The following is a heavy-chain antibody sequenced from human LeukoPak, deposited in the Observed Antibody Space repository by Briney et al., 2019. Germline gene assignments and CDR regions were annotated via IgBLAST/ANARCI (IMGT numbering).Heavy chain of an antibody. D-gene: IGHD6-13*01. Sequence: ASVKVSCKASGYTFTSYDINWVWQAPGQGLEWMGWINPNSGGTNYAQKFQGRVTMTRDTSISTAYMELSRLRSDDTAVYYCARASSGRGRHHLNSSSWYRRFDPWGQGTLVTVSS. CDR3: ARASSGRGRHHLNSSSWYRRFDP. CDR2: INPNSGGT. V-gene: IGHV1-2*02. CDR1: GYTFTSYD. J-gene: IGHJ5*02.